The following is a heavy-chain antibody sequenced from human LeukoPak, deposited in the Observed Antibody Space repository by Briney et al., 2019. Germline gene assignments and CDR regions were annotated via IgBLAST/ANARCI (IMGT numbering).Heavy chain of an antibody. CDR2: ISDSGANT. J-gene: IGHJ2*01. CDR1: GFTFSTYA. CDR3: AKSMTLQWRGFFDL. V-gene: IGHV3-23*01. D-gene: IGHD6-19*01. Sequence: GGSLRLSCAASGFTFSTYAMSWVRQTPGKGLEWVSTISDSGANTYYADSVRGRFTISRDNSKNTLYLQKNSLRADDTAIYYCAKSMTLQWRGFFDLWGRGTHVTVSS.